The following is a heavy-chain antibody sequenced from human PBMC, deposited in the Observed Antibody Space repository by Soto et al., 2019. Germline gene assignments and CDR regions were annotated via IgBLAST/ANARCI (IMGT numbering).Heavy chain of an antibody. Sequence: QAQLVQSGAEVKKPGASVKVSCKASGYTFYSHSISWVRQAPGQGLEWMGRINGDYGNTQYAQKFRGRVTMTTDTSTTTVYMARTNLRSDDTAVYYCARCIQVDSDYGMDVWGQGTTVTVSS. CDR1: GYTFYSHS. CDR3: ARCIQVDSDYGMDV. J-gene: IGHJ6*01. CDR2: INGDYGNT. D-gene: IGHD5-18*01. V-gene: IGHV1-18*01.